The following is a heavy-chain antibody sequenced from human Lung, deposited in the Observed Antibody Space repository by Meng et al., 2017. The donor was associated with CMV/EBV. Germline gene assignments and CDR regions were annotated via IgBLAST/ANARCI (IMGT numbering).Heavy chain of an antibody. Sequence: SXAASAFIFSDYAMTWIRQAPGKGLEWVSSISSTSIHIYYADSVKGRFTISRDNGKNLLYLQLNSLRAEDTAVYYCARGRGYCSSTNCYLNFDYXGQGXLXTVSS. J-gene: IGHJ4*02. CDR2: ISSTSIHI. CDR1: AFIFSDYA. D-gene: IGHD2-2*01. V-gene: IGHV3-21*01. CDR3: ARGRGYCSSTNCYLNFDY.